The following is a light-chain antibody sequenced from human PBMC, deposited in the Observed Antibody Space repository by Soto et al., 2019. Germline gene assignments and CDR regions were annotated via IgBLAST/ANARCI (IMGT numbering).Light chain of an antibody. CDR2: AAS. CDR1: QGINTY. J-gene: IGKJ1*01. V-gene: IGKV1-39*01. Sequence: DIQMTQSPSSLSASVGDRLTITCRASQGINTYLNWYQRKPGKAPKLLIYAASTLQSGVPSRFSGSGSETDFTLTISSLQPEDFATYSCQQNYSATWTFGQGTKVDIK. CDR3: QQNYSATWT.